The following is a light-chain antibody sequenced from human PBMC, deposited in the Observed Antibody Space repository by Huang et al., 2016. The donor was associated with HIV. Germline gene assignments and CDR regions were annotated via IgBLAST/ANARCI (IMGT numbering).Light chain of an antibody. Sequence: EIVLTQSPGTLSVSPGERATLSCRASQSIDNYLAWYQQTPGQAPRLLIYGASTRASGIPARFTGRGSGTEFTLTITSLQSEDFAVYYCQEYNDWPITFGPGTKVDVK. CDR3: QEYNDWPIT. CDR2: GAS. CDR1: QSIDNY. J-gene: IGKJ3*01. V-gene: IGKV3-15*01.